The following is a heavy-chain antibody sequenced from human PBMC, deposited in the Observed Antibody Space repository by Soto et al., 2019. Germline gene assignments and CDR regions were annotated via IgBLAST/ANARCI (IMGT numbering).Heavy chain of an antibody. Sequence: SETLSLTCTVSGGSISSSSYYWGWIRQPPGKGLEWIGSIYYSGSTYYNPSLKSRVTISVDTSKNQFSLKLSSVTAADTAVYYCARGFGELPFDYWGQGTLVTVSS. D-gene: IGHD3-10*01. J-gene: IGHJ4*02. V-gene: IGHV4-39*01. CDR3: ARGFGELPFDY. CDR1: GGSISSSSYY. CDR2: IYYSGST.